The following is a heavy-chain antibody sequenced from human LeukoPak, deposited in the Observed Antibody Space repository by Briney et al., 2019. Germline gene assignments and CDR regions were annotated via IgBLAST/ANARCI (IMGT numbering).Heavy chain of an antibody. CDR2: ISSSSSHI. CDR1: GFTFSTYS. D-gene: IGHD3-22*01. V-gene: IGHV3-21*01. J-gene: IGHJ4*02. Sequence: GGSLRLSCAASGFTFSTYSMNWVRQAPGKGLEWVSSISSSSSHIYYADSVKGRFTISRDNAENSLYLQMNSLRAEDTAVYHCARDYYDSSGYTLRANWGQGTLVTVSS. CDR3: ARDYYDSSGYTLRAN.